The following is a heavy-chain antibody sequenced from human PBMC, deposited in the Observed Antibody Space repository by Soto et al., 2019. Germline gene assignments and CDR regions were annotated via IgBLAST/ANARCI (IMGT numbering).Heavy chain of an antibody. CDR1: GGSISSYY. J-gene: IGHJ4*02. Sequence: SETLSLTCTVSGGSISSYYWSWIRQPPGKGLEWIGYIYYSGSTNYNPSLKSRVTISVDTSKNQFSLKLSSVTAADTAVYYCARDSSLSDQVTFEYWCQAPLVTVSS. V-gene: IGHV4-59*01. D-gene: IGHD2-21*02. CDR3: ARDSSLSDQVTFEY. CDR2: IYYSGST.